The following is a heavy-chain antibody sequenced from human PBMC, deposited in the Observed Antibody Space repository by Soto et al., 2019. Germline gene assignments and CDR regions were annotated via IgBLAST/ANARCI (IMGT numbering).Heavy chain of an antibody. CDR1: GFSFSSYW. CDR3: VRDHFGGNNEY. V-gene: IGHV3-74*03. D-gene: IGHD2-15*01. J-gene: IGHJ4*02. Sequence: EVQLVESGGDLVQPGGSLRLSCVASGFSFSSYWIHWVRHVPGKGLVWVSRINGAGSNTAYADSVKGRFTISRDNTKNTLYLQMNSLWAADTAGYYCVRDHFGGNNEYWGQGTLVTLSS. CDR2: INGAGSNT.